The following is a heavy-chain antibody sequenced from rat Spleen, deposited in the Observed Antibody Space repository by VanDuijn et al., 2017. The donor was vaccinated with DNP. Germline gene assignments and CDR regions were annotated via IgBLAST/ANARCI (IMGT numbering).Heavy chain of an antibody. CDR1: GFTFSDYY. D-gene: IGHD1-4*01. J-gene: IGHJ2*01. CDR3: ARHVLPLRVWDY. Sequence: EVQLVESGGGLVQPGRSLKLSCAASGFTFSDYYMAWVRQTPTKGLEWVAYISYDGGSRYHGDSVKGRFTISRDIVKNILYLQMNSLRSEDMATYYCARHVLPLRVWDYWGQGVMVTVSS. CDR2: ISYDGGSR. V-gene: IGHV5-22*01.